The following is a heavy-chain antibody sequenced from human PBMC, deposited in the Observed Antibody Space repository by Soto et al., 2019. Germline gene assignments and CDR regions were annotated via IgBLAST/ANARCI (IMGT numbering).Heavy chain of an antibody. Sequence: QVQLVQSGAEVKKPGSSVKVSCKASGGTFSSYAISWVRQAPGQGLEWMGGIIPIFGTANYAQKFQGRVKITADKSTSTAYMELSSLRSEDTAVYYCAGPGYCSGGSCYYYYGMDVWGQGTTVTVSS. CDR1: GGTFSSYA. CDR2: IIPIFGTA. D-gene: IGHD2-15*01. CDR3: AGPGYCSGGSCYYYYGMDV. V-gene: IGHV1-69*06. J-gene: IGHJ6*02.